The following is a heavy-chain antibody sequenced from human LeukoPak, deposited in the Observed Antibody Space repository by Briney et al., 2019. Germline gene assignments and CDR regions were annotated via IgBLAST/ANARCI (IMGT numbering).Heavy chain of an antibody. J-gene: IGHJ4*02. V-gene: IGHV5-51*01. Sequence: GESLKISCKGSGYSFTIYWIGWGRQMPGKALEWMGIIYPGDSETRYSQSFQGQVTISADKSISTAYLQWSSLKASDTAMYYCARANINYGYSNLFDFWGQGTLVTVSS. CDR1: GYSFTIYW. CDR2: IYPGDSET. D-gene: IGHD5-18*01. CDR3: ARANINYGYSNLFDF.